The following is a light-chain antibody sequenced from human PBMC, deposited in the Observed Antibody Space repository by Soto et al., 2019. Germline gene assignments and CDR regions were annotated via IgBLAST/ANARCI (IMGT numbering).Light chain of an antibody. CDR3: QKYNSAPFT. Sequence: DIPMTQSPSSLSASVGDRVAITCRASQGISNYLAWYQQKPGKVPKLLIYAASTLQSGVPSRFSGSGSGTDFTLTISSLQPEDVATYYWQKYNSAPFTFGPGTKVDIK. CDR2: AAS. J-gene: IGKJ3*01. CDR1: QGISNY. V-gene: IGKV1-27*01.